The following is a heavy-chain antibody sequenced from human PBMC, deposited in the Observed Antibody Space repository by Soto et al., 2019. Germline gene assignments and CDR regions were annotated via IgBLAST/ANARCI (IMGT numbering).Heavy chain of an antibody. CDR2: IYYSGST. CDR1: GGSISSGDYY. D-gene: IGHD6-13*01. V-gene: IGHV4-30-4*01. CDR3: ARVMWFSSWEPVYFDY. Sequence: SETLSLTCTVSGGSISSGDYYWSWIRQPPGKGLEWIGYIYYSGSTYYNPSLKSRVTISVDTSKNPFSLKLSSVTAADTAVYYCARVMWFSSWEPVYFDYWGQGTLVTVSS. J-gene: IGHJ4*02.